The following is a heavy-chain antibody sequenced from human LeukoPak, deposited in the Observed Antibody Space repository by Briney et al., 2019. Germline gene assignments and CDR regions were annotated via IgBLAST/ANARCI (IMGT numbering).Heavy chain of an antibody. Sequence: ASVKVSCKASGYIFTSYGISWVRQAPGQGLDWMGWISAHNDNTNYAQKFQGRVTMTTDTFTSTAFLELRSLRSDDTAVYYCARDTARYSSDTSGYYGFDYWGQGTLVTVSS. CDR1: GYIFTSYG. CDR3: ARDTARYSSDTSGYYGFDY. J-gene: IGHJ4*02. D-gene: IGHD3-22*01. V-gene: IGHV1-18*01. CDR2: ISAHNDNT.